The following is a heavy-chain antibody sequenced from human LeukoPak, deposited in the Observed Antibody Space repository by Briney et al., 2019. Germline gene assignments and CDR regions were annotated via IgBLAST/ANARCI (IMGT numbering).Heavy chain of an antibody. CDR1: GFTFSSYA. J-gene: IGHJ6*02. D-gene: IGHD6-19*01. CDR3: AKVGGGWEYYYYYYGMDV. V-gene: IGHV3-23*01. Sequence: QPGGSLRLSCAASGFTFSSYAMSWVRQAPGKGLEWVSAISGSGGSTYYADSVEGRFTISRDNSKNTLYLQMNSLRAEDTAVYYCAKVGGGWEYYYYYYGMDVWGQGTTVTVSS. CDR2: ISGSGGST.